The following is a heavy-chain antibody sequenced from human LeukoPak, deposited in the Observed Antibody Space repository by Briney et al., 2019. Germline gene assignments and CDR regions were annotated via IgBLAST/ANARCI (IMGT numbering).Heavy chain of an antibody. CDR3: ARGWRGVPGDAFDI. V-gene: IGHV4-4*07. Sequence: SETLSLTCTVSGGSISSYYWSWIRQPAGRGLEWIGRIYTSGSTNYNPSLKSRVTMSVDTSKNQFSLRLSSVTAADTAVYYCARGWRGVPGDAFDIWGQGTMVTVSS. J-gene: IGHJ3*02. CDR1: GGSISSYY. CDR2: IYTSGST. D-gene: IGHD3-10*01.